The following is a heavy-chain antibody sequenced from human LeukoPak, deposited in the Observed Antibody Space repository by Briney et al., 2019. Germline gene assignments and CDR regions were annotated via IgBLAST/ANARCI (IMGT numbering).Heavy chain of an antibody. Sequence: PGGSLRLSCAASGFTFSSYAMSWVRQAPGKGLEWVSTISGDGGITYYADSVEGRFTISRDNSKNTLYPQMNSLKTEDTAVYYCAKLKRDSGSYLHYYFDYWGQGTLVTVSS. J-gene: IGHJ4*02. CDR3: AKLKRDSGSYLHYYFDY. V-gene: IGHV3-23*01. CDR1: GFTFSSYA. D-gene: IGHD1-26*01. CDR2: ISGDGGIT.